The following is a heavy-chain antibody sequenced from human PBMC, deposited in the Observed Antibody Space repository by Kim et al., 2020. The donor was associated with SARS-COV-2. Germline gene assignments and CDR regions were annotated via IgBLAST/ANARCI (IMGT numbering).Heavy chain of an antibody. D-gene: IGHD6-13*01. Sequence: GGSLRLSCAASGFTFSYYAMTWVRQAPGKGLEWVSLITGSGGDTYYADSVKGRFTISRDNSKNTLYLQLNSLRAEDTALYYCAKGAASASGFRFDPWGQG. CDR3: AKGAASASGFRFDP. CDR2: ITGSGGDT. J-gene: IGHJ5*02. CDR1: GFTFSYYA. V-gene: IGHV3-23*01.